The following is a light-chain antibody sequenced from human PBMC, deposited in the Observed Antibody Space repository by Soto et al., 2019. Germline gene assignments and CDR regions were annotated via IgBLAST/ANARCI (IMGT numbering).Light chain of an antibody. V-gene: IGLV1-40*01. CDR1: SSNIGAGYD. CDR3: QSYDSSLSAYV. Sequence: QSVLTQPPSLSGAPGQRVTISCTGSSSNIGAGYDVHWYQQLPGTTPKLLIYVNSNRPSGVPDRFSGSKSGTSASLAITGLQADDDADYYCQSYDSSLSAYVFGTGTKLTVL. CDR2: VNS. J-gene: IGLJ1*01.